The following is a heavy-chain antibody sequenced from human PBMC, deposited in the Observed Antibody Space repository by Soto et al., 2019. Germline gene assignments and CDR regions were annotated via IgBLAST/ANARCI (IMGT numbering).Heavy chain of an antibody. J-gene: IGHJ4*02. CDR3: ATLPPRIVVVVLPIPS. V-gene: IGHV4-4*02. Sequence: ASETLSLTCVVSGGSISSTNWWTWVRQTPGKGLEWIGEVYHTGSTKYNPSLKNRVTISLGKSNNQFSLNLKSVTAADTAVYYCATLPPRIVVVVLPIPSWGQGTLVTV. CDR2: VYHTGST. CDR1: GGSISSTNW. D-gene: IGHD2-15*01.